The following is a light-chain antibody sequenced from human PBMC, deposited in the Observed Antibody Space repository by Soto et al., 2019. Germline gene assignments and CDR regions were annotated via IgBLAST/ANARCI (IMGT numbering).Light chain of an antibody. CDR2: DAS. V-gene: IGKV3-11*01. CDR1: QSFSGRY. Sequence: ENVLTQSPGTLSLSPGERATLSCRASQSFSGRYLAWYQQKPGQAPRLLIYDASNRATGIPARFSGSGSGTDFTLTISSLEPGDFAVYYCQQRVTFGPGTKVDI. J-gene: IGKJ3*01. CDR3: QQRVT.